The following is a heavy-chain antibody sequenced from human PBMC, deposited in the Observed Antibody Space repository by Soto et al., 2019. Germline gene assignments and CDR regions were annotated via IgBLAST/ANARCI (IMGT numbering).Heavy chain of an antibody. V-gene: IGHV4-39*01. CDR2: MYYNVGT. D-gene: IGHD3-10*01. CDR3: ARLRSRHSVDY. CDR1: GSSISSSGYY. Sequence: PSETLSLTCIVSGSSISSSGYYWGWIRQPPGKGLEGISSMYYNVGTYYNPSLKRRVTISVDTSANQFSLKLSSVAAADTAVDYCARLRSRHSVDYWGQGTLVTVSS. J-gene: IGHJ4*02.